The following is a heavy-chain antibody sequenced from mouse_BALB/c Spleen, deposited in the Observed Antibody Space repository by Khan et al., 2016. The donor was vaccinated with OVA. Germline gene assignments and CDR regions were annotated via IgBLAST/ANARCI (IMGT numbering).Heavy chain of an antibody. CDR2: ISYSGST. CDR1: GYSITSNYA. D-gene: IGHD1-1*01. Sequence: EVQLQESGPGLVKPSQSLSLTCTVNGYSITSNYAWNWIRQFPGNKLEWMGYISYSGSTNYNPSLKSRISITRDTSKNQFFLLLHSVTTEDSATYYCAIWNYYGYALDYWGQGPSVTVSS. CDR3: AIWNYYGYALDY. V-gene: IGHV3-2*02. J-gene: IGHJ4*01.